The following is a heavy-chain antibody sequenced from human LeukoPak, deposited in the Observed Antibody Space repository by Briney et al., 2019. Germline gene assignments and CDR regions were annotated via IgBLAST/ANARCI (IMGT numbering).Heavy chain of an antibody. D-gene: IGHD5-24*01. Sequence: ASVKVSCKASGYTFTSYGISWVRQAPGQGLEWMGWIDTNTGNPTYAQGFTGRFVFSLDTSVSTAYLQISSLKAEDTAVYYCARDLRDGYNYYFDYWGQGTLVTVSS. J-gene: IGHJ4*02. CDR3: ARDLRDGYNYYFDY. CDR1: GYTFTSYG. V-gene: IGHV7-4-1*02. CDR2: IDTNTGNP.